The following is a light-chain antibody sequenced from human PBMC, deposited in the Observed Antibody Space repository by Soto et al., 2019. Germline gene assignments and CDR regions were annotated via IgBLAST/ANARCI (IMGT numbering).Light chain of an antibody. CDR1: QSVSSSY. CDR2: GAS. CDR3: QQYGSSPRT. J-gene: IGKJ1*01. Sequence: EIVLTQSPGTLPLSPRERATLSCRASQSVSSSYLAWYQQKPGQAPRLLIYGASSRASGIPDRFSGSGSGTDFILTISRLEPEYVAVYSCQQYGSSPRTFGQGTKVET. V-gene: IGKV3-20*01.